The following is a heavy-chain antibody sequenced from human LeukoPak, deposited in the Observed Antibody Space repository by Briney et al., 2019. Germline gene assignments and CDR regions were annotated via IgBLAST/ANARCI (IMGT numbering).Heavy chain of an antibody. CDR1: GFTFSSYA. CDR2: ISYDGSDG. CDR3: TREGRYSDESRGGIDI. Sequence: GGSLRLSCAASGFTFSSYAMHWVRQAPGKGLECVAVISYDGSDGYYADSVKGLFTISRDKSKKKLYLQMDSLRAEDTAVYYCTREGRYSDESRGGIDIWGQGTMVTVSS. V-gene: IGHV3-30*01. J-gene: IGHJ3*02. D-gene: IGHD5-18*01.